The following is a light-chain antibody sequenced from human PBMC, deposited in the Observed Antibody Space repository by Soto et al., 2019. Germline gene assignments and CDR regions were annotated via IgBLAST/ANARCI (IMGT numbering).Light chain of an antibody. CDR1: SSDVGSYNL. CDR2: EVS. J-gene: IGLJ7*01. Sequence: QSALTQPASVSGSPGQSITISCTGTSSDVGSYNLVSWYQQHPGKAPKLMIYEVSKRPSGVSNRFSGSKSGNTASLTISGLQAEDEADYCCCSYAGSTHAVFGGGTQLTVL. CDR3: CSYAGSTHAV. V-gene: IGLV2-23*02.